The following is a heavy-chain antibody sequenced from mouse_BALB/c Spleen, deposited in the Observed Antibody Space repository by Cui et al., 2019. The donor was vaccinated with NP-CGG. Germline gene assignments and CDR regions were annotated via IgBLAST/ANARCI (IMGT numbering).Heavy chain of an antibody. V-gene: IGHV1-72*01. CDR3: ARYDYYGSSYFDY. Sequence: QVQLQQPGAELVKPGASVKLSWKASGYTFTSYWMHWVKQRPGRGLEWIGRIDPNSGGTKCNEKFKSKTTQTVDKSSSTAYMQLSSLTSEDSAVCYCARYDYYGSSYFDYWGQGTTLTVSS. CDR1: GYTFTSYW. CDR2: IDPNSGGT. J-gene: IGHJ2*01. D-gene: IGHD1-1*01.